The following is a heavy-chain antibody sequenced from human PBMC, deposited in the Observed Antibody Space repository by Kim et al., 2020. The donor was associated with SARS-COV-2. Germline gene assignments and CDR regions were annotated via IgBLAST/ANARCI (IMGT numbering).Heavy chain of an antibody. CDR2: INTNTGNP. CDR1: GYTFTSYA. CDR3: ASSRIFGVVISPNFDY. D-gene: IGHD3-3*01. V-gene: IGHV7-4-1*02. Sequence: ASVKVSCKASGYTFTSYAMNWVRQAPGQGLEWMGWINTNTGNPTYAQGFTGRFVFSLDTSVSTAYLQISSLKAEDTAVYYCASSRIFGVVISPNFDYWGQGTLVTVSS. J-gene: IGHJ4*02.